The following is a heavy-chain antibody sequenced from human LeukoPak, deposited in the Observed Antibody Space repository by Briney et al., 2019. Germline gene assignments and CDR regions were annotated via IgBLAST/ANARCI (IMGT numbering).Heavy chain of an antibody. CDR1: GFTFSTYW. D-gene: IGHD3-22*01. CDR2: INNEGSGT. J-gene: IGHJ4*02. V-gene: IGHV3-74*01. CDR3: ASSYGSSAYYPFDY. Sequence: GGSLRLSCAASGFTFSTYWMHWVRQAPGKGLVWVSRINNEGSGTGYADSVKGRFTISRDNSKNTLYLQMNTLRAEDTAIYYCASSYGSSAYYPFDYWGQGTLVTVFS.